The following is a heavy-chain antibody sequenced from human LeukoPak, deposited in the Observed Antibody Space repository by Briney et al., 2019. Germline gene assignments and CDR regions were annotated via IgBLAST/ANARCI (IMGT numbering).Heavy chain of an antibody. CDR1: GGSISSGSYY. Sequence: PSQTLSLTCTVSGGSISSGSYYWSWIRRPAGKGLEWIGRIYTSGSTNYNPSLKSRVTISVDTSKNQFSLKLSSVTAADTAVYYCARDLMTTMFDYWGQGTLVTVSS. CDR2: IYTSGST. V-gene: IGHV4-61*02. D-gene: IGHD4-17*01. J-gene: IGHJ4*02. CDR3: ARDLMTTMFDY.